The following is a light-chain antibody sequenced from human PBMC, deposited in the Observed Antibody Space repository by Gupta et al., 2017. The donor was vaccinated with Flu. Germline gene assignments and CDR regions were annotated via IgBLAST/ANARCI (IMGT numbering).Light chain of an antibody. CDR2: VNSYGRH. V-gene: IGLV4-69*01. CDR1: CRHNTYA. CDR3: QTWGNGIRV. J-gene: IGLJ3*02. Sequence: QLLLTQSPSASASLASSVQLTSTLNCRHNTYAIARHQQQPEKGPRYLIKVNSYGRHSKGDGIPDRFSGSRSGAGRYLTVSSHQSEDEADYYCQTWGNGIRVFGGGTKLTVL.